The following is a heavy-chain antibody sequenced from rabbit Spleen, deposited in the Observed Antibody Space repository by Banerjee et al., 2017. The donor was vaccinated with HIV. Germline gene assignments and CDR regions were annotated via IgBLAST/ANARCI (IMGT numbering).Heavy chain of an antibody. D-gene: IGHD6-1*01. CDR1: GFSFSSGYD. V-gene: IGHV1S40*01. J-gene: IGHJ4*01. CDR3: ARATYIADGYAANL. CDR2: IYTGTENT. Sequence: QSVEESGGDLVKPGASLTLTCTASGFSFSSGYDMCWVRQAPGKGLEWIGCIYTGTENTDYASWAKGRFTISKTSSTTVTLQMTTLTVTDTSLYFCARATYIADGYAANLWGPGTLVTVS.